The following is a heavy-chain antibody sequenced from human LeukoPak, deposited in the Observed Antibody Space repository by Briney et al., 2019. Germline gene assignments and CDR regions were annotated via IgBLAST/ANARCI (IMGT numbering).Heavy chain of an antibody. CDR3: APSH. V-gene: IGHV3-7*01. Sequence: GGSLRLSCAASGFSFSSYWINWVRQAPGKGLEWVANINPAASVKYYVDSVKGRFTISRDDAKNSFYLQMNNLRVEDTAIYYCAPSHWGQGTLVTVSS. CDR2: INPAASVK. J-gene: IGHJ4*02. CDR1: GFSFSSYW.